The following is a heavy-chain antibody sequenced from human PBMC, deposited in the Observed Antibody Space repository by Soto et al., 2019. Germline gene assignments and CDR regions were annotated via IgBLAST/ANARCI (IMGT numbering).Heavy chain of an antibody. CDR1: GGSVNTAPYY. V-gene: IGHV4-61*01. CDR2: IYYTGST. D-gene: IGHD3-22*01. J-gene: IGHJ4*02. CDR3: ARDHHSYYDTSGYYPYFDF. Sequence: SETLSLTCTVSGGSVNTAPYYWSWIRQSPRNGLEWIGNIYYTGSTNYNPSFESRVSISLDTSNNQFSMRLTSLTAADTAVYFCARDHHSYYDTSGYYPYFDFWGQGTLVTVSS.